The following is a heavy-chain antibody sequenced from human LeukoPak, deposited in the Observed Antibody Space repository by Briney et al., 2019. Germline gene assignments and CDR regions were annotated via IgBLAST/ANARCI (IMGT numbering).Heavy chain of an antibody. J-gene: IGHJ4*02. Sequence: SETLSLTCAVYGGSFSGYYWSWIRQPPGKGLEWIGEINHSGSTNYNPSLKGRVTISVDTSKNQFSLKLSSVTAADTAVYYCARGSIRPGSYNYFDYWGQGTLVTVSS. CDR3: ARGSIRPGSYNYFDY. V-gene: IGHV4-34*01. D-gene: IGHD3-10*01. CDR2: INHSGST. CDR1: GGSFSGYY.